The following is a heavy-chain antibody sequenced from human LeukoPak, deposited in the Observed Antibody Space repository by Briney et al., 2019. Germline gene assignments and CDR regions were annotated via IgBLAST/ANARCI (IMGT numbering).Heavy chain of an antibody. CDR3: ARHVNTMVRGPFDY. CDR1: GGSISSSSYY. J-gene: IGHJ4*02. V-gene: IGHV4-39*01. D-gene: IGHD3-10*01. Sequence: SETLSLTCTVSGGSISSSSYYWGWIRQPPGKGLEWIGSIYYSGSTYYNPSLKSRVTISVDTSKNQFSLKLSSVTAADTAVYYCARHVNTMVRGPFDYWGQGTLVTVSS. CDR2: IYYSGST.